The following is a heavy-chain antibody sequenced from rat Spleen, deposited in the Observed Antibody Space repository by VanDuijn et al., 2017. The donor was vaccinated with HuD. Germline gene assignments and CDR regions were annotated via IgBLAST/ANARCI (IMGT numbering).Heavy chain of an antibody. V-gene: IGHV5-29*01. J-gene: IGHJ2*01. D-gene: IGHD1-9*01. CDR3: ARRHYGYTDYFDY. CDR2: ISYGDSSGHSST. CDR1: GFTYSNYV. Sequence: EVQLVESGGGLVQPGRSLKLSCAASGFTYSNYVMVWVRQAPTKGLEWVASISYGDSSGHSSTYYRDSVKGRFTISRDNAKSTLSLQMDSLRSEDTATYYCARRHYGYTDYFDYWGQGVMVTVSS.